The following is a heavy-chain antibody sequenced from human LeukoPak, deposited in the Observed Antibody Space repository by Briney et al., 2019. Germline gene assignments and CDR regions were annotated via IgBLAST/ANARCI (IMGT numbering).Heavy chain of an antibody. V-gene: IGHV1-2*02. CDR3: ATTFSGWYGVFDY. CDR2: INPNSGGT. Sequence: GASVKVSCKASGGTFSSYAISWVRQAPGQGLEWMGWINPNSGGTNYAQKFQGRVTMTRDTSISTAYMELSRLRSDDTAVYYCATTFSGWYGVFDYWGQGTLVTVSS. J-gene: IGHJ4*02. D-gene: IGHD6-19*01. CDR1: GGTFSSYA.